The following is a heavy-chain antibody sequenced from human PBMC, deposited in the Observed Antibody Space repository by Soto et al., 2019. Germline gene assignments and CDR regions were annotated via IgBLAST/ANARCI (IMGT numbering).Heavy chain of an antibody. Sequence: ASVKVSARLLVTPLPAMVSAGVRQAPGQGLEWMGWISAYNGNTNYAQKLQGRVTMTTDTSTSTAYMELRSLRSDDTAVYYCARGSNDIDYWGQGTLVTVSS. CDR3: ARGSNDIDY. CDR1: VTPLPAMV. V-gene: IGHV1-18*01. CDR2: ISAYNGNT. J-gene: IGHJ4*02. D-gene: IGHD1-1*01.